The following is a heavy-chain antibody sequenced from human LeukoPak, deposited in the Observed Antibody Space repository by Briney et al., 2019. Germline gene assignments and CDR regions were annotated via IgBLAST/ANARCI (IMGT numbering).Heavy chain of an antibody. D-gene: IGHD2-15*01. V-gene: IGHV3-30-3*01. CDR3: ARGSEGPIDY. Sequence: GGSLRLSCAASGFTFSSYATHWVRQAPGKGLEWVAVISYDGSNKYYADSVKGRFTISRDNSKNTLYLQMNSLRAEDTAVYYCARGSEGPIDYWGQGTLVTVSS. J-gene: IGHJ4*02. CDR1: GFTFSSYA. CDR2: ISYDGSNK.